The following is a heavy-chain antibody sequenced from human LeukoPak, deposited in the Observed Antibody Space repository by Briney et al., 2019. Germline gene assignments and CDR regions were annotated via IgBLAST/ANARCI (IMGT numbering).Heavy chain of an antibody. CDR3: ARRYYFVSGSYYPFDF. D-gene: IGHD3-10*01. J-gene: IGHJ4*02. Sequence: SETLSLTCNVSGGSISDNDYSWDWIRQPPGKGLEWMGCIHYSGTTYSNPSLKSRISISVDTSKSQFSLKLRSVTAADTAVYYCARRYYFVSGSYYPFDFWGQGTLVTGSS. V-gene: IGHV4-39*01. CDR2: IHYSGTT. CDR1: GGSISDNDYS.